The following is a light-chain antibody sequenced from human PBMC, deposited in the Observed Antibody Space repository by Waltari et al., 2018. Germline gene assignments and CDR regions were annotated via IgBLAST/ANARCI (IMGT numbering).Light chain of an antibody. Sequence: DIQVTQSPPSLSALVGDRVSITCRTTQNIKTYLNWYQQKPGEAPQLLIYAASKLQRGLPSRFTGSGSGTDFTLTITSLQPDDFGLYYCGQTYVCPPTFGQGTQV. CDR3: GQTYVCPPT. V-gene: IGKV1-39*01. J-gene: IGKJ1*01. CDR1: QNIKTY. CDR2: AAS.